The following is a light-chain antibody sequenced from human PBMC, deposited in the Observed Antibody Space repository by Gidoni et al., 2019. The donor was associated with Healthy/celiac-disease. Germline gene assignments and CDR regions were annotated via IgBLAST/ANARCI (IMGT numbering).Light chain of an antibody. CDR3: SSFTMYNTDV. CDR2: EVS. Sequence: QSALTQPASVSGSPAQSITISCTGTSSDVGGHKYVSWYQQYPGKAPKLMIYEVSNRPPGVSNRFSGSKSGNTASLTISWLRAEDEADYYCSSFTMYNTDVFGTGTKVTVL. CDR1: SSDVGGHKY. V-gene: IGLV2-14*01. J-gene: IGLJ1*01.